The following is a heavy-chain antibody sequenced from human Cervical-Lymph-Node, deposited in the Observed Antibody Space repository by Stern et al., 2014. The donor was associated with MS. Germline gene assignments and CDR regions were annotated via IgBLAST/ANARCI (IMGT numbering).Heavy chain of an antibody. CDR1: GGSIRSGGFY. V-gene: IGHV4-61*02. Sequence: VQLVESGPRLVKPSQTLSLTCTVSGGSIRSGGFYCTWVRQPAGKGPEWIGRMYATGGSTYNPSLQSRATIAVDTSKNQFSLTLRSGTAADTAIYYCVRDHDYYGMDVWGQGTTVTVSS. J-gene: IGHJ6*02. CDR2: MYATGGS. CDR3: VRDHDYYGMDV.